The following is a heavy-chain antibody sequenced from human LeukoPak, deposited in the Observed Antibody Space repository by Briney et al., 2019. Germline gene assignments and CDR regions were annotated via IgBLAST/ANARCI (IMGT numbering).Heavy chain of an antibody. J-gene: IGHJ4*02. Sequence: GASVKVSCKASGGTFSSYAISWVRQAPGQGLEWMGGIIPIFGTANYAQKFQGRVTITTDESTSTAYMELSSLRSEDTAVYYCAREGTDYYDKYYFDYWGQGTLGTVSS. V-gene: IGHV1-69*05. D-gene: IGHD3-22*01. CDR3: AREGTDYYDKYYFDY. CDR2: IIPIFGTA. CDR1: GGTFSSYA.